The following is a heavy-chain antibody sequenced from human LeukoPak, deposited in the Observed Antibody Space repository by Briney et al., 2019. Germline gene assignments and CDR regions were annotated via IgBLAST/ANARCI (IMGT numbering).Heavy chain of an antibody. D-gene: IGHD3-16*01. V-gene: IGHV1-2*06. Sequence: ASVKVSCKASGYTFIAHYIHWVRQAPGQGLEWMGRINPNSGDTDYAQKFQGRIIMSRDTSISTLYMDLSRLRSDDTAVYYCARVGGSGAYYAFDYWGQGSLVTVSS. J-gene: IGHJ4*02. CDR1: GYTFIAHY. CDR3: ARVGGSGAYYAFDY. CDR2: INPNSGDT.